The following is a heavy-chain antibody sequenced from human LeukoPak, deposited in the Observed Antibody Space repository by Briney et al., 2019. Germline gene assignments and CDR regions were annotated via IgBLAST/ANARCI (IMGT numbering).Heavy chain of an antibody. CDR1: GFTFSNYA. CDR2: ISGCGGST. Sequence: TGGSLRLSCAASGFTFSNYAMSWVRPAPRKGLEGVSAISGCGGSTYYPDSVKGRFTISRDNSKNTLYLQMNSVSAEDTGVYYCAKVFGYCSSTSCYIQLYYFDYWGQGTLVTVSS. CDR3: AKVFGYCSSTSCYIQLYYFDY. D-gene: IGHD2-2*02. V-gene: IGHV3-23*01. J-gene: IGHJ4*02.